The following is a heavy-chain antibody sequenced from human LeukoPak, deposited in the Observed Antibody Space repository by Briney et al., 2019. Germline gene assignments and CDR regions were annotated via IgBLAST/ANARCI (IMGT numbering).Heavy chain of an antibody. V-gene: IGHV4-61*02. Sequence: SDPLSLTCTVSVHSINRGNYHGRWIRQPAGKVLEWIGRIYTNGSTNYNPSLKSRVTISVDTSKNQFSLKLSSVTAADTAVYYCARDYCSSTSWYFDNWFDPWGQGTLVTVSS. CDR3: ARDYCSSTSWYFDNWFDP. D-gene: IGHD2-2*01. CDR1: VHSINRGNYH. J-gene: IGHJ5*02. CDR2: IYTNGST.